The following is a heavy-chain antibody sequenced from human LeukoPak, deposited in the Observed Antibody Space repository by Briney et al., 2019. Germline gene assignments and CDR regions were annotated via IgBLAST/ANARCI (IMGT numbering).Heavy chain of an antibody. V-gene: IGHV1-2*06. Sequence: ASVKVSCKASGYTSTGYYMHWVRQAPGQGLEWMGRINGNSGGTNSAQKFQGRVTMTRDTSISTDNMELSRLRSDHTAVYYCAREAGIYCSGGSCYSNYYMDVWGKGTTVTVSS. D-gene: IGHD2-15*01. J-gene: IGHJ6*03. CDR3: AREAGIYCSGGSCYSNYYMDV. CDR1: GYTSTGYY. CDR2: INGNSGGT.